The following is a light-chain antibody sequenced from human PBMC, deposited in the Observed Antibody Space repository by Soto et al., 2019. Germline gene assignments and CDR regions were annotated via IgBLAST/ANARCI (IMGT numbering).Light chain of an antibody. CDR3: QQYDSYSAWT. CDR2: DAS. J-gene: IGKJ1*01. Sequence: DIQMTQSPSTLSASVGDRVTITCRASQSISSWLAWYQQKPGKAPKLLIYDASSLESGVPSRFSGSGSGTEFTLTLSSLQPDDFAAYYCQQYDSYSAWTFGRGTKVEIK. V-gene: IGKV1-5*01. CDR1: QSISSW.